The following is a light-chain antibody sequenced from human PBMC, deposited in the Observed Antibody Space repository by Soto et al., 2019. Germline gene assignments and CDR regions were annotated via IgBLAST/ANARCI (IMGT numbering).Light chain of an antibody. J-gene: IGKJ1*01. Sequence: EILLTQSPSTLSLSPGERATLSCRASQSVSIYLDWFQQKPGKAPRLLIYDASNRATGIPARFSGSGSGTDFTLTISSLEPEDFEVYYCQQRTNWPRTFGQGTKVDIK. CDR2: DAS. CDR1: QSVSIY. CDR3: QQRTNWPRT. V-gene: IGKV3-11*01.